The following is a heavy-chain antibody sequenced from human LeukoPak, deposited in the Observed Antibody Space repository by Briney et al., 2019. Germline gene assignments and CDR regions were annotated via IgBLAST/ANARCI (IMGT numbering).Heavy chain of an antibody. V-gene: IGHV4-59*01. CDR3: ARGPPTTLGI. D-gene: IGHD1-1*01. CDR2: IYYSGST. Sequence: SETLSLTCTVSGGSISSYYWSWIRQPPGKGLEWIGYIYYSGSTNHNPSLKSRVTISVDTSKNQFSLKLSSVTAADTAVYCCARGPPTTLGIWGQGTMVTVSS. J-gene: IGHJ3*02. CDR1: GGSISSYY.